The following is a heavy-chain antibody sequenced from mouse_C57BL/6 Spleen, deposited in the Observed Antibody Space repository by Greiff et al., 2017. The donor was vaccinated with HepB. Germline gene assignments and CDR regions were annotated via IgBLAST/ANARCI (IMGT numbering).Heavy chain of an antibody. Sequence: PGQGLEWIGMIHPNSGSTNYNEKFKSKATLTVDKSSSTAYMQLSSLTSEDSAVYYCARGRAAQASYYFDYWGQGTTLTVSS. J-gene: IGHJ2*01. CDR2: IHPNSGST. V-gene: IGHV1-64*01. D-gene: IGHD3-2*02. CDR3: ARGRAAQASYYFDY.